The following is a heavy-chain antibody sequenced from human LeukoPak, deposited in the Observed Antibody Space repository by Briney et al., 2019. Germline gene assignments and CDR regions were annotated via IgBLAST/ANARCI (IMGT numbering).Heavy chain of an antibody. CDR2: IYSGGST. CDR3: ARLQWLDYDAFDI. CDR1: GFTVSSNY. J-gene: IGHJ3*02. Sequence: GGSLRLSCAVSGFTVSSNYMSWVRQAPGKGLEWVSVIYSGGSTYYADSVKGRFTISRDNSKNTLYLQMNSLRAEDTAVYYCARLQWLDYDAFDIWGQGTMVTVSS. D-gene: IGHD6-19*01. V-gene: IGHV3-53*01.